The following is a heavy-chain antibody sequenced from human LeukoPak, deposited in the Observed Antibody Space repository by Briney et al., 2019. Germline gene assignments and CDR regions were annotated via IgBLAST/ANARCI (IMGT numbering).Heavy chain of an antibody. Sequence: PGGSLRLSCAASGFTFNNYGMHWVRQAPGKGPEWVSVIYSGGNTYYADSVKGRFTISRDNSKNTLYLQMNSLRAEDTAVYYCARGVADYYDSSGYQNWGQGTLVTVSS. CDR3: ARGVADYYDSSGYQN. D-gene: IGHD3-22*01. J-gene: IGHJ4*02. CDR1: GFTFNNYG. CDR2: IYSGGNT. V-gene: IGHV3-NL1*01.